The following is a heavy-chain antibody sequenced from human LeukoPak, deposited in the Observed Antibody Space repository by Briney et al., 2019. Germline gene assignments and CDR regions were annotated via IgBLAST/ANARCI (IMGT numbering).Heavy chain of an antibody. J-gene: IGHJ4*02. Sequence: GGSLRLSCAASGFTFSSYSMNWVRQAPGKGLEWVSYISSSSRTIYYADSVKGRFTISRDNAKNSLYLQMNSLRAEDTAVYYCARERAHTIFGVVIHYFDYWGQGTLVTVSS. V-gene: IGHV3-48*04. D-gene: IGHD3-3*01. CDR1: GFTFSSYS. CDR3: ARERAHTIFGVVIHYFDY. CDR2: ISSSSRTI.